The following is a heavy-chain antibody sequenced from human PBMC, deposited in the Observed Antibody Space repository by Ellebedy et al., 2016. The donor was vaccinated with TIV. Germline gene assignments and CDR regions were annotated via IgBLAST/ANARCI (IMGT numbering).Heavy chain of an antibody. CDR2: INPNSGGT. V-gene: IGHV1-2*04. J-gene: IGHJ2*01. Sequence: AASVKVSCKASGYTFTGYYMHWARQAPGQGLEWMGWINPNSGGTNYAQKFQGWVTMTRDTSISTAYMELSRLRSDDTAVYYCARARDSSGPPYWYFDLWGRGTLVTVSS. D-gene: IGHD3-22*01. CDR1: GYTFTGYY. CDR3: ARARDSSGPPYWYFDL.